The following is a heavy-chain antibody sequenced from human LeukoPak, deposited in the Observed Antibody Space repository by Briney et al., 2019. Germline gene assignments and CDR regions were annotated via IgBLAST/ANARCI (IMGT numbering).Heavy chain of an antibody. J-gene: IGHJ6*03. CDR1: GESFSGYY. Sequence: SETLSLTCAVYGESFSGYYWTWIRQPPGKGLEWIGEINHSGSTNYNPSLKSRVTISVDTSKNQFSLKLASVTAADTAVYYCARSSPYSYGLYYYYYMDVWGKGTTVTVSS. CDR3: ARSSPYSYGLYYYYYMDV. CDR2: INHSGST. D-gene: IGHD5-18*01. V-gene: IGHV4-34*01.